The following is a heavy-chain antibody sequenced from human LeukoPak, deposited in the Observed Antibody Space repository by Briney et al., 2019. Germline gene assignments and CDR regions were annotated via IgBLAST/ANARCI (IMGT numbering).Heavy chain of an antibody. D-gene: IGHD3-22*01. CDR3: AKDRSYYDSSGYIYYFDY. J-gene: IGHJ4*02. CDR2: ISSSSSTI. V-gene: IGHV3-48*01. CDR1: RFTFSSYS. Sequence: GGSLRLSCGASRFTFSSYSMNWVRQAPGKGLEWVSYISSSSSTIYYADSVKGRFTISRDNSKNTPYLQMNSLRAEDTAVYYCAKDRSYYDSSGYIYYFDYWGQGTLVTVSS.